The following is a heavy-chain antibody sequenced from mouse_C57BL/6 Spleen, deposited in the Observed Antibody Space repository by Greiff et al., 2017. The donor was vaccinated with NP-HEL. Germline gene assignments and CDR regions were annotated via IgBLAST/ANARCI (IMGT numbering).Heavy chain of an antibody. CDR3: TRRGSTWYFDV. V-gene: IGHV1-39*01. J-gene: IGHJ1*03. CDR1: GYSFTDYN. CDR2: IKPNYGTT. D-gene: IGHD1-1*01. Sequence: VQLKQSGPELVKPGASVKISCKASGYSFTDYNMNWVKQSNGKSLEWIGVIKPNYGTTSYNQKFKGKATLTVDQSSSTAYMQLNSLTAEDSAVYDCTRRGSTWYFDVWGTGTTVTVSS.